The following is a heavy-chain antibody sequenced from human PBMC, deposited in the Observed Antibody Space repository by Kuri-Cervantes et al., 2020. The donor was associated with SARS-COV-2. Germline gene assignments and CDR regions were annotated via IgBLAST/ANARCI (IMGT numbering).Heavy chain of an antibody. D-gene: IGHD3-10*01. Sequence: SETLSLTCAVSGYPFSSGYYWGWIRQPPGKGLEXIGSIYHSGSTYYNPSLKSRVTISVDTSKNQFSLKLSSVTAADTAVYYCARGCGEWVGYWYFDLWGRGTLVTVSS. J-gene: IGHJ2*01. CDR2: IYHSGST. CDR3: ARGCGEWVGYWYFDL. V-gene: IGHV4-38-2*01. CDR1: GYPFSSGYY.